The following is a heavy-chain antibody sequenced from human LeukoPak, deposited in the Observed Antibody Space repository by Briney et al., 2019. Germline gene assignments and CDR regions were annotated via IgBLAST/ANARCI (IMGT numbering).Heavy chain of an antibody. D-gene: IGHD6-19*01. J-gene: IGHJ4*02. CDR3: ARVLYRRAVAGTEFDY. Sequence: SETLSLTCAVSGYSISSGYYWGWIRQPPGKGLEWIGSIYHSGSTYYNSSLKSRVTISVDTSKNQFSLKLSSVTAADTTVYYCARVLYRRAVAGTEFDYWGQGTLVTVSS. CDR1: GYSISSGYY. CDR2: IYHSGST. V-gene: IGHV4-38-2*01.